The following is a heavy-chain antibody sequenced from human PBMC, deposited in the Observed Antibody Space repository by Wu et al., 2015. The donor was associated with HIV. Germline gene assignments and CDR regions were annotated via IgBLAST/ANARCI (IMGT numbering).Heavy chain of an antibody. CDR2: INPNSGGT. CDR3: ARDKRGYDVLTGYYIYFDY. CDR1: GYSFTTHY. Sequence: QVQLVQSGAEVKKPGASVKISCKASGYSFTTHYIQWVRQAPGQGLEWMGWINPNSGGTNYAQNFEDRVIMTRDTSITTAYMELSSLRSDDTAVYYCARDKRGYDVLTGYYIYFDYWGQGTLVTVSS. V-gene: IGHV1-2*02. J-gene: IGHJ4*02. D-gene: IGHD3-9*01.